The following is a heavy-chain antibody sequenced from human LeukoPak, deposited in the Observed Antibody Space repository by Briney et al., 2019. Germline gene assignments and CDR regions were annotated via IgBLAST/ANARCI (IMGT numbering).Heavy chain of an antibody. Sequence: PGGSLRLSCTVSGFTVSSDSMSWVRQAPGKGLEWVSFIYSGGSTHYSDSVKGRFTISRDNSKNTLYLQMNSLRAEDTAVYYCAKDGDPAFDYWGQGTLVTVSS. D-gene: IGHD7-27*01. V-gene: IGHV3-53*05. CDR2: IYSGGST. CDR1: GFTVSSDS. CDR3: AKDGDPAFDY. J-gene: IGHJ4*02.